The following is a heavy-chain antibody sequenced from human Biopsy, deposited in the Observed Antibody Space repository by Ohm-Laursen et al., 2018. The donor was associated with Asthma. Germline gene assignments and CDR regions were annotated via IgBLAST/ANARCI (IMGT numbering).Heavy chain of an antibody. D-gene: IGHD5-12*01. CDR2: ILSDGGEP. V-gene: IGHV3-33*01. Sequence: SLRLSCSAAGFTFRHYALHWVRQAPGKGLEWVAFILSDGGEPSYADSVKGRFSISRDNSKSTVYLQMNSLRAGDTAVYYCASESYLRGFGHTLDLWGQGTQVTFS. J-gene: IGHJ5*02. CDR3: ASESYLRGFGHTLDL. CDR1: GFTFRHYA.